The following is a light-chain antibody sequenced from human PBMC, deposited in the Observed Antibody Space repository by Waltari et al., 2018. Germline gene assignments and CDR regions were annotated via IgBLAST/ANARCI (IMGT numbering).Light chain of an antibody. V-gene: IGLV1-47*01. Sequence: QSVLAQPPSASGTPGQRVTISCSANNSNVVTNYVFWYQQLPGTAPKLLIHRNDQRPSGVPDRFAASKSGTSASLAISGLRSEDEADYYCAAWNDSLSVVVGGGTKLTVL. CDR1: NSNVVTNY. CDR2: RND. J-gene: IGLJ2*01. CDR3: AAWNDSLSVV.